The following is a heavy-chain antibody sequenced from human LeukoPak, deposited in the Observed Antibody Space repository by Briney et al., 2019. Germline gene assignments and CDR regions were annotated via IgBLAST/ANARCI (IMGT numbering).Heavy chain of an antibody. CDR1: GFTFRNYG. Sequence: GGSLRLSCAASGFTFRNYGMHWVRQATGKGLEWVSFIWSDGNNRFYADSVKGRFTISRDNSKNMLYLQMDTLRAEDTALYYCAKDPGASVSGFHMDVWGKGTTVIVSS. D-gene: IGHD2-8*02. V-gene: IGHV3-30*02. J-gene: IGHJ6*03. CDR2: IWSDGNNR. CDR3: AKDPGASVSGFHMDV.